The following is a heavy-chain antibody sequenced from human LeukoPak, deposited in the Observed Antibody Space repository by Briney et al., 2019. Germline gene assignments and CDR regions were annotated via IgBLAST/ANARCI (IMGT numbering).Heavy chain of an antibody. CDR3: AREAPTRIAAADPYYFDY. V-gene: IGHV1-69*13. CDR2: IIPIFGTA. D-gene: IGHD6-13*01. CDR1: GGTFSSYA. J-gene: IGHJ4*02. Sequence: SVKVSCKASGGTFSSYAISWVRQAPGQGLEWMGGIIPIFGTANYAQKFQGRVTITADESTSTAYMELSSLRSKDTAVYYCAREAPTRIAAADPYYFDYWGQGTLVTVSS.